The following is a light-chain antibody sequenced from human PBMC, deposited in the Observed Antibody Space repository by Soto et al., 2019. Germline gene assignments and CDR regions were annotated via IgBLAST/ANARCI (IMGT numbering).Light chain of an antibody. V-gene: IGKV3-15*01. CDR2: GAS. CDR3: QLYSSWPPYT. J-gene: IGKJ2*01. Sequence: EIVMTQSPATLSVSPGEGATLSCRASQSITTNLAWYQQKPGQAPRLLIYGASTRATDIPERFSGSGSGTEFTLTISSLQSEDFAIYYCQLYSSWPPYTFGQGTKLEIK. CDR1: QSITTN.